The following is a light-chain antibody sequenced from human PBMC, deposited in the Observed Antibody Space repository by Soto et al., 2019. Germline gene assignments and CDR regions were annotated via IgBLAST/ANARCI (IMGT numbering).Light chain of an antibody. Sequence: DIQMTQSPSSLSASVGDRVTITCRASQRISGYLNWYEQKPGKAPKLLIYGASSLQSGVPSRFSGSGSGTDFTLTISSLQPEDFATYYCQQSYSTPPTFGQGTKVEIK. CDR1: QRISGY. CDR3: QQSYSTPPT. CDR2: GAS. V-gene: IGKV1-39*01. J-gene: IGKJ1*01.